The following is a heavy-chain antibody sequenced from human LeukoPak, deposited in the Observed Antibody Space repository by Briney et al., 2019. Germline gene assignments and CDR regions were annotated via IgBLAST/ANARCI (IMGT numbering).Heavy chain of an antibody. CDR1: GYTFTDYY. J-gene: IGHJ1*01. V-gene: IGHV1-2*02. CDR3: ARGPPYYYDSSGYQEYFQY. Sequence: ASVKVSCKASGYTFTDYYMHWVRQAPGQGLEWMGWINPNRDGTNYAQKFQGRVTMTRDTSTSTAYMELSRLRSEDTAVYYCARGPPYYYDSSGYQEYFQYWGQGTLVTVSS. CDR2: INPNRDGT. D-gene: IGHD3-22*01.